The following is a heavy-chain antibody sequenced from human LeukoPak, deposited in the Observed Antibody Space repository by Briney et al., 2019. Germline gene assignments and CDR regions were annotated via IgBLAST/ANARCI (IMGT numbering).Heavy chain of an antibody. J-gene: IGHJ3*02. D-gene: IGHD3-10*01. V-gene: IGHV4-59*01. CDR1: GGSISSYY. CDR3: ARAGWAQKYYYGSGSYSYAFDI. CDR2: IYYSGST. Sequence: PSETLSLTCTVSGGSISSYYWSWIRQPPGKGLEWIGYIYYSGSTNYNPSLKSRVTVSVDTSKNQFSLKLRSVTAADTAVYYCARAGWAQKYYYGSGSYSYAFDIWGQGTMVTVSS.